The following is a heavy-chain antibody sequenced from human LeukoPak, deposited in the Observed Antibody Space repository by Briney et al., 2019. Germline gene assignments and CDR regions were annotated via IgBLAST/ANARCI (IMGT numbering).Heavy chain of an antibody. D-gene: IGHD3-22*01. CDR1: GGTFSSYA. CDR3: AHLYYYDSSGYPFDP. J-gene: IGHJ5*02. Sequence: SVKVSCKASGGTFSSYAISWVRQAPGQGLEWMGGIIPIFGTANYAQKFQGRVTITTDKSTSTAYMELSSLRSEDTAVYYCAHLYYYDSSGYPFDPWGQGTLVTVSS. V-gene: IGHV1-69*05. CDR2: IIPIFGTA.